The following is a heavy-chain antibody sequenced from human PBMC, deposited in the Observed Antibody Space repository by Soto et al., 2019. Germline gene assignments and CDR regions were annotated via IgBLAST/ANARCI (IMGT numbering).Heavy chain of an antibody. D-gene: IGHD1-26*01. CDR2: IYYSGST. CDR3: ARERGGVGATTHYYYYYGMEV. J-gene: IGHJ6*02. CDR1: GGSISSSSYY. Sequence: SETLSLTCTVSGGSISSSSYYWGWIRQPPGKGLEWIGSIYYSGSTYYNPSLKSRVTISVDTSKNQFSLKLSSVTAADTAVYYCARERGGVGATTHYYYYYGMEVWGQGTTVTVSS. V-gene: IGHV4-39*02.